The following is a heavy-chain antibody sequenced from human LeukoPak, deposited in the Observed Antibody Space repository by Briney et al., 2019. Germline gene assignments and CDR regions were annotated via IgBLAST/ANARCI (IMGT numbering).Heavy chain of an antibody. D-gene: IGHD3-9*01. Sequence: ASVKVSCKASGYTFTGYYMHWVRQAPGQGLEWMGWINPNSGGTNYAQKFQGRVTMTRDTSISTAYMELSRLRSDDTAVYYCARVRHDYDILTGYYEGDYWGQGTLVTVSS. CDR3: ARVRHDYDILTGYYEGDY. V-gene: IGHV1-2*02. CDR2: INPNSGGT. J-gene: IGHJ4*02. CDR1: GYTFTGYY.